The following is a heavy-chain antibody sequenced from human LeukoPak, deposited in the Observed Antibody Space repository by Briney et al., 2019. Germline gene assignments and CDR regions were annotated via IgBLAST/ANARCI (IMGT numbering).Heavy chain of an antibody. CDR2: IYPSDSDT. Sequence: KPGESLKISCTGSGYNFTNYWIGWVRQMPGKGLEWMGIIYPSDSDTRYSPSFQGQVTISADKSISTAYLQWNSLKASDAAMYYCAREGAWSQFYFDYWGQGTLVAVSS. D-gene: IGHD2-8*01. V-gene: IGHV5-51*01. J-gene: IGHJ4*02. CDR3: AREGAWSQFYFDY. CDR1: GYNFTNYW.